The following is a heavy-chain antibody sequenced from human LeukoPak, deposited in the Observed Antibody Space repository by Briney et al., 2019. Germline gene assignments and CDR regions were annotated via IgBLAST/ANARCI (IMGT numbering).Heavy chain of an antibody. CDR1: GYTLTELS. CDR2: FDPEDGET. CDR3: ARGGYYDSTRGGVPDP. J-gene: IGHJ5*02. V-gene: IGHV1-24*01. D-gene: IGHD3-22*01. Sequence: GASVKVSCKVSGYTLTELSMHWVRQAPGKGLEWMGGFDPEDGETIYAQKFQGRVTMTRNTSISTAYMELSSLRSEDTAVYYCARGGYYDSTRGGVPDPWGQGTLVTVSS.